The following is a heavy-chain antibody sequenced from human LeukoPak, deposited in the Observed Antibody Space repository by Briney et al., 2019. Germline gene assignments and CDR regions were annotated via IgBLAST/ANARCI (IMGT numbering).Heavy chain of an antibody. CDR2: INHSGST. J-gene: IGHJ6*03. V-gene: IGHV4-34*01. CDR3: ARGRPSSSWYPYYYYYYMAV. CDR1: GGSFSGYY. Sequence: PSETLSLTCAVYGGSFSGYYWSWIRQPPGKGLEWIGEINHSGSTNYNPSLKSRVTISVDTSKNQFSLKLSSVTAADTAVYYCARGRPSSSWYPYYYYYYMAVWGKGTTVTVSS. D-gene: IGHD6-13*01.